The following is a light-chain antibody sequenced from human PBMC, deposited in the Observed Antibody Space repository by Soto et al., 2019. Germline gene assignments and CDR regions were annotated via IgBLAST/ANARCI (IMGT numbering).Light chain of an antibody. V-gene: IGKV3-20*01. CDR3: HQYDSSPLT. CDR1: QSVSSSY. CDR2: GAS. J-gene: IGKJ4*01. Sequence: EIVLTQSPGTRSLSPGERATLSCRASQSVSSSYLAWYQQKPGQAPRLLIYGASSRATGIPDRFSGSGSGTGFTLTISRREPEDFAVYYCHQYDSSPLTVGGGPNVEIK.